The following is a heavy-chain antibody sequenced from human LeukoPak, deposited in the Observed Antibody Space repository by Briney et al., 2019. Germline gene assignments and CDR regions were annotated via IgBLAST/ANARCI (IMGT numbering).Heavy chain of an antibody. D-gene: IGHD2-2*03. Sequence: GGSLRLSCAASGFTFSSYAMSWVRQAPGKGLEWVSTISGSGGGTYYADSVKGRFTISRDNSKNTLYLQMNSLRAEDTAVYYCAKSKGWIPYVDYWGQGTLVTVSS. CDR1: GFTFSSYA. J-gene: IGHJ4*02. CDR3: AKSKGWIPYVDY. V-gene: IGHV3-23*01. CDR2: ISGSGGGT.